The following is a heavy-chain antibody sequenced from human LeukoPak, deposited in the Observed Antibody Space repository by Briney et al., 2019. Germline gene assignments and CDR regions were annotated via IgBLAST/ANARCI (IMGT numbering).Heavy chain of an antibody. J-gene: IGHJ4*02. CDR1: GFTFSDYY. V-gene: IGHV3-11*01. CDR3: ARDQGDSSGYYRYYFDY. Sequence: GGSLRLSCAASGFTFSDYYMSWFRQAPGKGLEWVSYISSSSSTIYYADSVKGRFTISRDNAKNSLYLQMNSLRAEDTAVYYCARDQGDSSGYYRYYFDYWGQGTLVTVSS. D-gene: IGHD3-22*01. CDR2: ISSSSSTI.